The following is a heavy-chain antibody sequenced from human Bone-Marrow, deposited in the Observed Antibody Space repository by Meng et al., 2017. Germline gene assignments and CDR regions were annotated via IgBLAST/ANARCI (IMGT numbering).Heavy chain of an antibody. V-gene: IGHV4-31*01. CDR2: IYYSGST. Sequence: SETLSLTCTVSGGSISSGGYYWSWIRQHPGKGLEWIGYIYYSGSTYYNPSLKSLVTISVDTSKNQFSLKLSSVTAADTAVYYCARVGLGIPWYFDLWGRGTLVTVSS. D-gene: IGHD7-27*01. CDR1: GGSISSGGYY. CDR3: ARVGLGIPWYFDL. J-gene: IGHJ2*01.